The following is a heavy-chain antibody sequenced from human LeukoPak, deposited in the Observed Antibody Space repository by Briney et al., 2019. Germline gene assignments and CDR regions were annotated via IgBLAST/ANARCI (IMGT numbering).Heavy chain of an antibody. CDR1: GFSFSDSY. V-gene: IGHV3-11*04. J-gene: IGHJ6*04. CDR3: AELGITMIGGV. D-gene: IGHD3-10*02. Sequence: SGGSLRLSCAASGFSFSDSYMVWIRQAPGKGLEWISYIGYSSNTKYYADSVRGRFTISRDNAKNSLYLQMNSLRAEDTAVYYCAELGITMIGGVWGKGTTVTISS. CDR2: IGYSSNTK.